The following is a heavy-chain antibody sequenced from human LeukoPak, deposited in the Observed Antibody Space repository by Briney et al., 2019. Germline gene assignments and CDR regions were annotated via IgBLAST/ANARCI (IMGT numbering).Heavy chain of an antibody. V-gene: IGHV3-48*02. Sequence: AGNLSCTAAASGFTFSYISRNWLAQPQGKGWKGVLNITGTDIYRYYADSVKGRFTISRDNAENSLYMQMNSLRDEDTAVYYCASQPDFGGKADAFDLWGQGTTVIVSS. CDR3: ASQPDFGGKADAFDL. CDR1: GFTFSYIS. CDR2: ITGTDIYR. D-gene: IGHD4-23*01. J-gene: IGHJ3*01.